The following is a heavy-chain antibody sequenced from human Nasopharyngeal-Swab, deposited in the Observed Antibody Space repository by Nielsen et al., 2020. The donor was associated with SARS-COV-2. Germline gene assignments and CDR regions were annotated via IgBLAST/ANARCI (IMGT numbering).Heavy chain of an antibody. J-gene: IGHJ5*02. V-gene: IGHV1-69*04. D-gene: IGHD5-18*01. CDR2: IIPLRGIA. CDR1: GGTFSNFA. CDR3: ARGPDPALKFDP. Sequence: SVKVSCKAYGGTFSNFAITWVRQAPGQGLEWMGRIIPLRGIANYAQKFQGRVTITADKSTSTVYMDLSSLRSEDTAVYYCARGPDPALKFDPWGQGTLVAVSS.